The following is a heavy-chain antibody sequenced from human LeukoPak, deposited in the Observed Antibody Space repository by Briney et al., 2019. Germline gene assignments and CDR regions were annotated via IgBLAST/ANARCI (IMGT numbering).Heavy chain of an antibody. V-gene: IGHV3-23*01. CDR2: ISGSGGST. J-gene: IGHJ6*03. CDR1: GFTFSNAW. D-gene: IGHD2-2*01. Sequence: GGSLRLSCAASGFTFSNAWMSWVRQAPGKGLEWVSAISGSGGSTYYADSVKGRFTISRDNSKNTLYLQMNSLRAEDTAVYYCAKGDCSSTSCYPHYYYMDVWGKGTTVTVSS. CDR3: AKGDCSSTSCYPHYYYMDV.